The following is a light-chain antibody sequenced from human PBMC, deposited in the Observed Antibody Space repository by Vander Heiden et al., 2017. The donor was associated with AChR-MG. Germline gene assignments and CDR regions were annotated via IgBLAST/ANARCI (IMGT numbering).Light chain of an antibody. J-gene: IGLJ3*02. CDR2: DVS. Sequence: QSALTQPRSVSGSPGQSVTISCTGTSSNVGNYKYVSWYQQYPGKAPKLILYDVSERPSGVPDRFSGSKSGNTASLTISGLQAEDEADYYCCSYAGSYTWVFGGGTKLSVL. CDR1: SSNVGNYKY. CDR3: CSYAGSYTWV. V-gene: IGLV2-11*01.